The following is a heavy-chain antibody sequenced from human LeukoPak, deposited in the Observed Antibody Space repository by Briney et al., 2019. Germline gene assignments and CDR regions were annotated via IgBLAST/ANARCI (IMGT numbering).Heavy chain of an antibody. V-gene: IGHV3-30*04. D-gene: IGHD3-9*01. Sequence: GGSLRLSCAASGFTFSNYAMHWVRQAPGKGLEWVAVISYDGSNKYYADSVKGRFTISRDNSKNTLYLQMNSLRAEDTSVYYCAKGIRYFDWLGDAFDIWGQGTMVTVSS. CDR2: ISYDGSNK. CDR3: AKGIRYFDWLGDAFDI. CDR1: GFTFSNYA. J-gene: IGHJ3*02.